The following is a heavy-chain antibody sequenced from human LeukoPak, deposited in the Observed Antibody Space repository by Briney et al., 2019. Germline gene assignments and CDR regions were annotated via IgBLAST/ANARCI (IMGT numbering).Heavy chain of an antibody. J-gene: IGHJ4*02. CDR2: IYPGDSDT. CDR3: SIGGGSSTSCYRCFNY. V-gene: IGHV5-51*01. D-gene: IGHD2-2*02. CDR1: GYRFTNYC. Sequence: PGGSLKISCKGSGYRFTNYCIGWVRQMPGKGLEWMGIIYPGDSDTRYSPSFQGQVNISADKSIGTAYLQWSSLKASDTAMYYCSIGGGSSTSCYRCFNYWGQGTLVTVSS.